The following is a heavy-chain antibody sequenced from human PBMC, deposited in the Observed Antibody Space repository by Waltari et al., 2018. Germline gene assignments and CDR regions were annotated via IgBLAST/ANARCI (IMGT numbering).Heavy chain of an antibody. CDR3: ARGSDFWSGYIVPFDY. V-gene: IGHV4-39*07. D-gene: IGHD3-3*01. CDR1: GGSISSSSYY. J-gene: IGHJ4*02. Sequence: QLQLQESGPGLVKPSETLSLTCTVSGGSISSSSYYWGWIRQPPGKGLEWIGSIYYSGSTYYNPSLKSRVTISVDTSKNQFSLKLSSVTAADTAVYYCARGSDFWSGYIVPFDYWGQGTLVTVSS. CDR2: IYYSGST.